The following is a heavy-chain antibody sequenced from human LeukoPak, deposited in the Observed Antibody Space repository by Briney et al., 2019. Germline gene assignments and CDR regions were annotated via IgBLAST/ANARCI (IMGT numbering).Heavy chain of an antibody. Sequence: SGPTLVNPTQTLTLTCTFSGFPLSTSGVGVGWIRQPPGKALEWLALIYWDDDKRYSPSLKSRLTITKDTSKNQVVLTMTNMDPVDTATYYCAHRRPIDHGDYFDYWGQGTLVTVSS. CDR2: IYWDDDK. V-gene: IGHV2-5*02. D-gene: IGHD1-14*01. J-gene: IGHJ4*02. CDR1: GFPLSTSGVG. CDR3: AHRRPIDHGDYFDY.